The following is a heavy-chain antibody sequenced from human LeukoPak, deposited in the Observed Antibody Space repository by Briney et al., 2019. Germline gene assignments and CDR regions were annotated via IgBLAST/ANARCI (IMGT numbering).Heavy chain of an antibody. CDR3: ARGPSPYYDFWSGYYNY. V-gene: IGHV1-69*13. Sequence: SVRVSCKASGGTFSSYTISWVRQAPGQGLEWMGGIIPIFGTANYAQKFQGRVTITADESTSTAYMELGSLRSEDTAMYYCARGPSPYYDFWSGYYNYWGQGTLVTVSS. CDR1: GGTFSSYT. CDR2: IIPIFGTA. J-gene: IGHJ4*02. D-gene: IGHD3-3*01.